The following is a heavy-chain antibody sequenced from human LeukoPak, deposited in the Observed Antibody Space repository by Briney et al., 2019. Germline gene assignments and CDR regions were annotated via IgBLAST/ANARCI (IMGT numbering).Heavy chain of an antibody. CDR1: GFTFSSYG. CDR2: IWYDGSNK. D-gene: IGHD3-10*01. V-gene: IGHV3-30*19. CDR3: ARDRVTMVRGVLDP. Sequence: GGSLRLSCAASGFTFSSYGMHWVRQAPGKGLEGVAVIWYDGSNKYYADSVKGRFTISRDNSKNTLYLQMNSLRAEDTAVYYCARDRVTMVRGVLDPWGQGTLVAVSS. J-gene: IGHJ5*02.